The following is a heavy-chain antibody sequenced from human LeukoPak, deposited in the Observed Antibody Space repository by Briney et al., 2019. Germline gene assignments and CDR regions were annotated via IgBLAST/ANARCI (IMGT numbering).Heavy chain of an antibody. CDR3: ARALIVVVPAAAGNY. Sequence: ASVKVSCKASGYTFTSYDINWVRQAIGQGLEWMGWMNPNSGNTGYAQKFQGRVTMTRNTSISTAYMELSSLRAEDTAVYYCARALIVVVPAAAGNYWGQGTLVTVSS. V-gene: IGHV1-8*01. CDR1: GYTFTSYD. CDR2: MNPNSGNT. J-gene: IGHJ4*02. D-gene: IGHD2-2*01.